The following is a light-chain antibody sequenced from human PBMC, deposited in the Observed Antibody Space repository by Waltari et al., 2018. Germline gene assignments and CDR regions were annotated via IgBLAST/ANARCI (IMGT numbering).Light chain of an antibody. CDR1: QSVLYSSDNKNY. CDR3: QQYYSTPLT. V-gene: IGKV4-1*01. Sequence: DIVMTQSPDSLAVSLGERDAINCKSSQSVLYSSDNKNYLAWYQQKPGQPPKLLIYWASTRESGVPDRFSGSGSGTDFTLTVSSLQAEDVAVYYCQQYYSTPLTFGGGTKVEI. J-gene: IGKJ4*01. CDR2: WAS.